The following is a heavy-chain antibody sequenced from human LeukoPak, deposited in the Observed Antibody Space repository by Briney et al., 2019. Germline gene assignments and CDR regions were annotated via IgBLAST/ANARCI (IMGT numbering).Heavy chain of an antibody. J-gene: IGHJ4*02. V-gene: IGHV1-2*02. CDR2: INPNSGGT. CDR1: GYTFTVYY. CDR3: ARDLDIVATILDY. D-gene: IGHD5-12*01. Sequence: ASVTVSFKASGYTFTVYYMHWVRQAPGQGLEWMGWINPNSGGTNYAQKFQGRVTMTRDTPISTAYMELSRLRSDDTAVYYCARDLDIVATILDYWGQGTLVTVSS.